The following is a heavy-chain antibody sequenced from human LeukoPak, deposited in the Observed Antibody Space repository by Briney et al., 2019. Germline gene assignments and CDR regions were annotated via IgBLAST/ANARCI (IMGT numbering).Heavy chain of an antibody. J-gene: IGHJ5*01. CDR2: VKHRGTI. CDR1: GCSFTIKF. V-gene: IGHV4-34*01. D-gene: IGHD3-10*01. CDR3: ARLHLWPENWFDS. Sequence: PSGTPALTLGVSGCSFTIKFWGGLPPVPGKGREGVGEVKHRGTINYNPSLKSRVAISVYTSKNQFSLKLSSVTAADTAVYYCARLHLWPENWFDSWGPGTLVTVTS.